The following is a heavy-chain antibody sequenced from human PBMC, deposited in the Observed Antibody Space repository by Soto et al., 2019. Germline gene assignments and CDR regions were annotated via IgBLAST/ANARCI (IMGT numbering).Heavy chain of an antibody. V-gene: IGHV1-46*01. CDR1: GYTFTSYY. J-gene: IGHJ4*02. Sequence: GASVKVSCKASGYTFTSYYMHWVRQAPGQGLEWMGIINPSGGSTSYAQKFQGRVTMTRDTSTSTVYMELSSLRSEDTAVYYCARDRPGDYDYVWGSYRLRYFDYWGQGTLVTVSS. CDR2: INPSGGST. CDR3: ARDRPGDYDYVWGSYRLRYFDY. D-gene: IGHD3-16*02.